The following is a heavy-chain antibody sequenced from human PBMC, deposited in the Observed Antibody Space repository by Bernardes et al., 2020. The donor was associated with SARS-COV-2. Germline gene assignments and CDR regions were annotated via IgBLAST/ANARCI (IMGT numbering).Heavy chain of an antibody. V-gene: IGHV3-23*01. Sequence: GGSLRLSCAASGFNFRNYAMTWVRQAPGKGLEWVSTISGDGLATYYADSVKGRFTISRDKSKNTLYLQINSLRAADTAIYYCARDRVTTYGVVATDVWGQGTTVTVSS. CDR3: ARDRVTTYGVVATDV. CDR1: GFNFRNYA. D-gene: IGHD3-3*01. J-gene: IGHJ6*02. CDR2: ISGDGLAT.